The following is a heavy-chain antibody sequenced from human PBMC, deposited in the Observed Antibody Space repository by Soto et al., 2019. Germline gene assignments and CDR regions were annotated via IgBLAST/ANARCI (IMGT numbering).Heavy chain of an antibody. J-gene: IGHJ6*02. V-gene: IGHV4-59*01. CDR1: GGSISSYY. CDR2: IYYSGST. CDR3: ARKAGYSYGFDYYYYGMDV. Sequence: SETLSLTCTVSGGSISSYYWSWIRQPPGKGLEWIGYIYYSGSTNYNPSLKSRVTISVDTSKNQFSLKLSSVTAADTAVYYCARKAGYSYGFDYYYYGMDVWGQGTTVIVS. D-gene: IGHD5-18*01.